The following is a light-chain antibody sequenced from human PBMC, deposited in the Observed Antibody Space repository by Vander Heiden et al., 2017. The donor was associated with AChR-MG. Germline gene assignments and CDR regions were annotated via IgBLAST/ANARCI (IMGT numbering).Light chain of an antibody. CDR3: QQRSNWPPYT. CDR2: DAA. J-gene: IGKJ2*01. V-gene: IGKV3-11*01. Sequence: EIVLTQSPAPLSLSPGERATLSCRASQSVSSYLAGYQQKPGQAPRLLIYDAANRATGIPARFSGSGSGTDFTLTISSLEPEDFAVYYCQQRSNWPPYTFGQGTKLEIK. CDR1: QSVSSY.